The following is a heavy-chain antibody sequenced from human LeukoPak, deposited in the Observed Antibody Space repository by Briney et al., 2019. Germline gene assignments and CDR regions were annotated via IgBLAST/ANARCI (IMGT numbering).Heavy chain of an antibody. J-gene: IGHJ3*02. D-gene: IGHD3-22*01. CDR3: ARVGYYYDSSGYREMGAFDI. V-gene: IGHV3-9*01. Sequence: SGGSLRLSCAVSGFIFDDYAMHWVRQAPGKGLEWVSGITWGRDNLAYAASVKGRFTISRDNAKNSLYLQMNSLRAEDTAVYYCARVGYYYDSSGYREMGAFDIWGQGTMVTVSS. CDR2: ITWGRDNL. CDR1: GFIFDDYA.